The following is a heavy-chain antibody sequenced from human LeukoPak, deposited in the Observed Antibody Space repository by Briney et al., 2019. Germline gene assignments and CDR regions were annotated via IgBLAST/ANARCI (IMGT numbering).Heavy chain of an antibody. CDR2: IYSGGST. CDR3: AKDLPYYYDSTGYPFDY. Sequence: PGGSLRLSCAASGFTVSSNYMSWVRQAPGKGLEWVSVIYSGGSTYYADSVKGRFTISRDNSKKTLYLQMNSLRAEDTAVYYCAKDLPYYYDSTGYPFDYWGQGTLVTVSS. J-gene: IGHJ4*02. CDR1: GFTVSSNY. D-gene: IGHD3-22*01. V-gene: IGHV3-66*01.